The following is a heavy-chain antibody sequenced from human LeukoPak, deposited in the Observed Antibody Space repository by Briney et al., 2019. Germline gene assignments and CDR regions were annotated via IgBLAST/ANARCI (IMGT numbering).Heavy chain of an antibody. J-gene: IGHJ3*02. CDR1: GGSISSGGYS. CDR2: IYHSGST. Sequence: SETLSLTCAVSGGSISSGGYSWSWIRQPPGKGLEWIGYIYHSGSTYYNPSLKSRVTISVDRSKNQFSLKLSSVTAADTAVYYCARDCSGGSCYGAFDIWGQGTMVTVSS. D-gene: IGHD2-15*01. CDR3: ARDCSGGSCYGAFDI. V-gene: IGHV4-30-2*01.